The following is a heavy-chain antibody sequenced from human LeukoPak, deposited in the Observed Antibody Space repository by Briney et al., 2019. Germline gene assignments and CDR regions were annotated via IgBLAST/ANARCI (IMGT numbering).Heavy chain of an antibody. D-gene: IGHD3-3*01. CDR3: ARYVYGVVTSFDY. CDR2: ISTRSDYI. CDR1: QFTFSDYT. V-gene: IGHV3-21*01. Sequence: GGSLRLSCAASQFTFSDYTMNWVRRAPGKGLEWVSSISTRSDYIYYAESVKGRFTISRDNAKNSLHLQMNSLRAEDTAVYYCARYVYGVVTSFDYWGQGTLVTVSS. J-gene: IGHJ4*02.